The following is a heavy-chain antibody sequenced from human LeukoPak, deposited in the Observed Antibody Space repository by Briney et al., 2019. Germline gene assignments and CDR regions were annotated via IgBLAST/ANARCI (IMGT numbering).Heavy chain of an antibody. J-gene: IGHJ4*02. CDR3: ARARYYDSSGYLGPGLLPQPFYY. Sequence: SETLSLTCAVYGGTFSGYYWSWIRQPPGKGLEWLGEINHSGSTNYNPSLKSRVTMSVDTSKNQFSLKLSSVTAADTAVYYCARARYYDSSGYLGPGLLPQPFYYWGQGTLVTVSS. CDR2: INHSGST. D-gene: IGHD3-22*01. V-gene: IGHV4-34*01. CDR1: GGTFSGYY.